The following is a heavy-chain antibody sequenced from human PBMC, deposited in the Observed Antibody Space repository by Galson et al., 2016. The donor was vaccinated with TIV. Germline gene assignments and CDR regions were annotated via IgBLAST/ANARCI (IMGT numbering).Heavy chain of an antibody. CDR3: GRAFYNNGWFIEY. CDR2: MWYDGSDK. V-gene: IGHV3-33*01. J-gene: IGHJ4*02. D-gene: IGHD6-19*01. Sequence: SLRLSCAASGFTFASYGMHWVRQAPGKGLEWVTLMWYDGSDKYYADSVKGRFTISRDNPKNTLYLQMTSLRAEDTAMYYCGRAFYNNGWFIEYWGQGTLVTVSS. CDR1: GFTFASYG.